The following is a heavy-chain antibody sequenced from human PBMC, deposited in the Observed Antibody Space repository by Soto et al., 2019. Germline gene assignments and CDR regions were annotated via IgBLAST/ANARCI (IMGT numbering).Heavy chain of an antibody. D-gene: IGHD2-2*02. CDR2: IYYSGST. CDR1: GCAISIYY. V-gene: IGHV4-59*01. J-gene: IGHJ5*02. Sequence: SEPPSLTCTVSGCAISIYYWSWIRQPPGKGLEWIGYIYYSGSTNYNPSLKRRVTISVDTSKNQFSLKLSSVTAADTAVYYCGRVWGYRMSPSCYTGSWFEPWGQGLLVTVPS. CDR3: GRVWGYRMSPSCYTGSWFEP.